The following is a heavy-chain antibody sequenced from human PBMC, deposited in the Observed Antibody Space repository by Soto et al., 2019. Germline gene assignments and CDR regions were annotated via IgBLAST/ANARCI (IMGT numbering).Heavy chain of an antibody. CDR3: ARDLDLRDFWSGHFGGVWFDP. CDR2: IKQDGSEK. V-gene: IGHV3-7*01. CDR1: GFTFSSYW. D-gene: IGHD3-3*01. Sequence: PGGSLRLSCEASGFTFSSYWMSWVRQAPGKGLEWVANIKQDGSEKYYVDSVKGRFTISRDNAKNSLYLQMNSLRAEDTAVYYCARDLDLRDFWSGHFGGVWFDPWGQGTLVTVSS. J-gene: IGHJ5*02.